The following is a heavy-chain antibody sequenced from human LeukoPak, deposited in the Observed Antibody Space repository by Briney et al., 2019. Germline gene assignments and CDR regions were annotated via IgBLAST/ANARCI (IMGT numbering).Heavy chain of an antibody. D-gene: IGHD5-18*01. CDR3: AREIVDTAMASTFDY. CDR1: ADSLSSGGHY. CDR2: IHHSGRS. J-gene: IGHJ4*02. V-gene: IGHV4-31*03. Sequence: SQTLSLTCTVSADSLSSGGHYCAWIRQFPGKGLESIVFIHHSGRSRHNPSLKDRVAISVDTSKNQFSLKLSSVTAADTAVYYCAREIVDTAMASTFDYWGQGTLVTVSS.